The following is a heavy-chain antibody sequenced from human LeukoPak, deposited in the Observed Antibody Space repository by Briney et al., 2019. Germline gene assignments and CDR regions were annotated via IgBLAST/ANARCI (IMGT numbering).Heavy chain of an antibody. D-gene: IGHD3-10*01. J-gene: IGHJ5*02. CDR1: GYSIISDYF. CDR3: ARESAYYGSGIYYAGWFDP. Sequence: ASETLSLTCIVSGYSIISDYFWGWIRQPPGKGLEWIGSIYYSGSSNYNPSLKSRVTISIDTSKNQFSLKLSSVTAADTAVYYCARESAYYGSGIYYAGWFDPWAQGTLVTVSS. V-gene: IGHV4-61*01. CDR2: IYYSGSS.